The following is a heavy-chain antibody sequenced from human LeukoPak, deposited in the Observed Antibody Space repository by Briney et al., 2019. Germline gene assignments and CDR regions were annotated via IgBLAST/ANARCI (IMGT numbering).Heavy chain of an antibody. CDR2: IGSGADL. CDR1: GFAFGVHA. J-gene: IGHJ5*02. CDR3: AKDWTPHNRAYDCLDA. D-gene: IGHD3-16*01. Sequence: PGGSLRLSCVGSGFAFGVHAMSWARQAPGKGPEWVATIGSGADLFYAESVKGRFTISRDDPRNTVWLQMNSLRAEDTALYYCAKDWTPHNRAYDCLDAWGQGTQVTVSS. V-gene: IGHV3-23*01.